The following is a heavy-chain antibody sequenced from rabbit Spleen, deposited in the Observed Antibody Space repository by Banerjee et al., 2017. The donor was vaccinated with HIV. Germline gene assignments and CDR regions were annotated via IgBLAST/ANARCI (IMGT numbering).Heavy chain of an antibody. J-gene: IGHJ3*01. CDR1: GFTISDRYY. CDR3: ARLGNSDSDYKL. Sequence: QQQLVESGGGLVQPEGSLALTCKASGFTISDRYYMCWVRQAPGKGLEWIACIRSDSSGTTYYASWAKGRFTISKTSSSTVTLQMTSLTAADTATYFCARLGNSDSDYKLWGQGTLVTVS. CDR2: IRSDSSGTT. D-gene: IGHD8-1*01. V-gene: IGHV1S45*01.